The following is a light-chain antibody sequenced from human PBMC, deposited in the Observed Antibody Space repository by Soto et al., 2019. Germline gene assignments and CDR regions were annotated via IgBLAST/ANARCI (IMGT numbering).Light chain of an antibody. V-gene: IGKV1-13*02. CDR2: DAS. CDR3: QQFNSYLLT. CDR1: QGISSA. J-gene: IGKJ4*01. Sequence: AIQFAKSPSSLSASVGDRVTITCRASQGISSALAWYQQKPGKAPKLLIYDASSLESGVPSRFSGSGSGTDFTLTISTLQPEDFATDECQQFNSYLLTFGGGTKVEIK.